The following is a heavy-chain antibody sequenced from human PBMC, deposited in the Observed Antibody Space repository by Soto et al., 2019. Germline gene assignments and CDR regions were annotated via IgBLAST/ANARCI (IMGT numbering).Heavy chain of an antibody. CDR1: GFTFSSYA. D-gene: IGHD4-4*01. Sequence: GGSLRLSCAASGFTFSSYAMHWVRQGPGKGLEWVAVISYDGSNKYYADSLKGRFTISRDNSKNTLYLQMNSLRAEDTAVYYCARGASTTAPLRWGQGTLVTVSS. J-gene: IGHJ4*02. V-gene: IGHV3-30-3*01. CDR3: ARGASTTAPLR. CDR2: ISYDGSNK.